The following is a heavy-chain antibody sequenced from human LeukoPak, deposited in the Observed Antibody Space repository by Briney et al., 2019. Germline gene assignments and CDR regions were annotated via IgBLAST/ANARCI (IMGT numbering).Heavy chain of an antibody. CDR2: IYPGDSDT. CDR1: GYSFTSYW. J-gene: IGHJ4*02. V-gene: IGHV5-51*01. Sequence: GESLKISCKGSGYSFTSYWIGWVRRMPGKGLEWMGIIYPGDSDTRYSPSFQGQVTISADKSISTAYLQWSSLKASDTAMYYCARDTYYYDSSGYYYPPYFDYWGQGTLVTVSS. CDR3: ARDTYYYDSSGYYYPPYFDY. D-gene: IGHD3-22*01.